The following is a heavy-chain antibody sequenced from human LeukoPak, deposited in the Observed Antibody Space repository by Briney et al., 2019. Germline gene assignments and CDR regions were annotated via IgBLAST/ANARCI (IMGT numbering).Heavy chain of an antibody. CDR2: ISGSRSISGSSSVI. J-gene: IGHJ5*02. CDR1: GFTFSSNN. V-gene: IGHV3-48*02. CDR3: ARVSGLERRT. D-gene: IGHD1-1*01. Sequence: GGSLRLSCAASGFTFSSNNMNWVRQAPGKGLEWVSFISGSRSISGSSSVIYYADSVKGRFTTSRDNAKNSLYLQMNSLRDEDTAVYYCARVSGLERRTWGQGTLVTVSS.